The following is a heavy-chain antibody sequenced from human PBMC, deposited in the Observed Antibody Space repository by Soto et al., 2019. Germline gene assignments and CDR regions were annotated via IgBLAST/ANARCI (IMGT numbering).Heavy chain of an antibody. D-gene: IGHD5-18*01. CDR1: GGPISSSSYY. V-gene: IGHV4-39*01. CDR3: ARSAIAXHWFYDL. Sequence: PSETLALTFPVSGGPISSSSYYWGWIRQAPAKVLEWLATIYYTGYTYQNPSLKTHVTISVYTSKDQFSLKLTSVTAGVTALYYCARSAIAXHWFYDLWGRGTLVNVS. CDR2: IYYTGYT. J-gene: IGHJ2*01.